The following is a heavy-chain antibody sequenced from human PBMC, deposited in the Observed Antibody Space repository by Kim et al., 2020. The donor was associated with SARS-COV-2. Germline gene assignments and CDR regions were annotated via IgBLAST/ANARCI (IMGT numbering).Heavy chain of an antibody. Sequence: SETLSLTCTVSGGSISSSSYYWGWIRQPPGKGLEWIGSIYYSGSTYYNPSLKSRVTISVDTSKNQFSLKLSSVTAADTAVYYCARQVVREGYFDFPTWFDPWGQGTLVTVSS. CDR2: IYYSGST. CDR3: ARQVVREGYFDFPTWFDP. J-gene: IGHJ5*02. CDR1: GGSISSSSYY. V-gene: IGHV4-39*01. D-gene: IGHD3-9*01.